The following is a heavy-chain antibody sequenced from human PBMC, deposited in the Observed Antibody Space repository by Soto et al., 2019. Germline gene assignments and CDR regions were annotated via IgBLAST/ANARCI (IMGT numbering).Heavy chain of an antibody. V-gene: IGHV1-18*04. Sequence: AVSVKVSFKASGSTFTSYGISWMREAPGQGLEWMGCIRAYNGNTNYAQKLQGRVTMTTDTSTSTAYMELRSLRSDDTAVYYCAAAQYSSGRFDYLGQVTRVVVSS. J-gene: IGHJ4*02. CDR2: IRAYNGNT. CDR1: GSTFTSYG. CDR3: AAAQYSSGRFDY. D-gene: IGHD6-19*01.